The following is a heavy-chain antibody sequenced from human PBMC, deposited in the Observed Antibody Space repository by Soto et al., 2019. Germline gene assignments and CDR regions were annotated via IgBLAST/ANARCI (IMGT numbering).Heavy chain of an antibody. CDR2: ILYDGSDK. V-gene: IGHV3-30*03. Sequence: GGSLRLSCAASGFTFSSYGMHWVRQAPGKGLEWVTGILYDGSDKYYADSVKGRFTISRENSKNTLYLQMNSLRTEDSAVYYCARDLKRALYYYYGMDVWGQGTTVTVSS. CDR1: GFTFSSYG. D-gene: IGHD3-9*01. CDR3: ARDLKRALYYYYGMDV. J-gene: IGHJ6*02.